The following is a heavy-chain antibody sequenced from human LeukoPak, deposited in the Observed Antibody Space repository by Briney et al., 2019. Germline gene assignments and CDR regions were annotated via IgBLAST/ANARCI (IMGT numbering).Heavy chain of an antibody. CDR1: GFTFSSYG. J-gene: IGHJ6*03. CDR2: ISYDGSNK. Sequence: PGRPLRLSCAASGFTFSSYGMHWVRQAPGKGLEWVAVISYDGSNKYYADSVKGRFTISRDNSKNTLYLQMNSLRAEDTAVYYCARDLSTIFGVVTPYYYYYYMDVWGKGTTVTVSS. D-gene: IGHD3-3*01. CDR3: ARDLSTIFGVVTPYYYYYYMDV. V-gene: IGHV3-30*03.